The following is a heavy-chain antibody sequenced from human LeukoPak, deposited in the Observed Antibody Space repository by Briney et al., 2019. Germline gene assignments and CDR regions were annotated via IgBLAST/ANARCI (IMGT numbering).Heavy chain of an antibody. V-gene: IGHV4-59*08. CDR3: AQTTGWPGFDF. Sequence: PSETLSLTRSASGASPSSRYWSWIRQSPGRTLEWIGHIYNGRSTKYNPSLTSRVTISVDTSKNQFSLRMTSVTAADTAIYYCAQTTGWPGFDFWGPGALVTVSS. CDR2: IYNGRST. CDR1: GASPSSRY. D-gene: IGHD6-19*01. J-gene: IGHJ4*02.